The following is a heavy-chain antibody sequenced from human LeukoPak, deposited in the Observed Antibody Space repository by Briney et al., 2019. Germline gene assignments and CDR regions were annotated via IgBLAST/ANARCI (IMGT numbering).Heavy chain of an antibody. CDR2: ISSSRSTI. J-gene: IGHJ5*02. Sequence: GGSLRLSCAPSGFTFSSYEMNWVRQAPGKGLEWVSYISSSRSTIYYADSVKGRFTISRDNAKNSLYLQMNSLRAEDTAVYYCAGTRIAAAGGFLNPWGQGTLVTVSS. D-gene: IGHD6-13*01. V-gene: IGHV3-48*03. CDR3: AGTRIAAAGGFLNP. CDR1: GFTFSSYE.